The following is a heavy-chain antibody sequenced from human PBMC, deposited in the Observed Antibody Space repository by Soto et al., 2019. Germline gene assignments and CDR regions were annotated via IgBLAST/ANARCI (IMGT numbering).Heavy chain of an antibody. CDR3: ARVTQAVAADY. J-gene: IGHJ4*02. CDR1: GLTLSNYA. V-gene: IGHV3-30-3*01. D-gene: IGHD6-19*01. Sequence: QVQLVESGGGVVQPGRSLRLSCAASGLTLSNYAMHWVRQAPGKGLEWVAVISYDGSNRYYADSVKGRFTNSRDNSKNTLYLQMNSLRAEDTAVYYCARVTQAVAADYWGQVTLVTVSS. CDR2: ISYDGSNR.